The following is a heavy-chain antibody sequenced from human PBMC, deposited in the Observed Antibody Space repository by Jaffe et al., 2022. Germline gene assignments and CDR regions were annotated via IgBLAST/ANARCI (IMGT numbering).Heavy chain of an antibody. Sequence: EMQLVESGGGLVQPGGSLRLSCEASGFNIYWNWMSWVRQAPAKGLEWVANIKQDGRDKYYVDSVKGRFTISRDNSKNSVFLQMNSLRAEDTAIYYCVRDQHVVVDGNFYYYMDVWGKGTTVTVSS. J-gene: IGHJ6*03. D-gene: IGHD2-21*01. CDR3: VRDQHVVVDGNFYYYMDV. CDR1: GFNIYWNW. CDR2: IKQDGRDK. V-gene: IGHV3-7*03.